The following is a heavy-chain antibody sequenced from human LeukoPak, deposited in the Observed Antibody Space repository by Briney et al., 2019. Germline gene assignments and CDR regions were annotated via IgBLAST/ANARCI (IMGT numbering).Heavy chain of an antibody. V-gene: IGHV1-46*01. Sequence: ASVKVSCKAAGYTFTSYYMHWVRQAPGQGLEWMGIINPSGGSTSYAQKFQGRVTMTRDTSTSTVYMELSSLRSEDTAAHYCARDLRGGNYGMDVWGQGTTVTVSS. CDR1: GYTFTSYY. D-gene: IGHD3-10*01. J-gene: IGHJ6*02. CDR2: INPSGGST. CDR3: ARDLRGGNYGMDV.